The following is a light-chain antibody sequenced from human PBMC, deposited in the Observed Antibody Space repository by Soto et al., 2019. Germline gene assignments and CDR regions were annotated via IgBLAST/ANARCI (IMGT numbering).Light chain of an antibody. CDR1: HVVSSXY. J-gene: IGKJ1*01. CDR2: CAS. Sequence: EIVLTQSPGTLSLSPGERSTLSCGASHVVSSXYLAXXXXXXXXSPRLLIYCASSRATGIPDRFSGSGSGTDFTLTISRLEPEDFAVYYCQQYGSSPQTFGQGTKVDIK. CDR3: QQYGSSPQT. V-gene: IGKV3-20*01.